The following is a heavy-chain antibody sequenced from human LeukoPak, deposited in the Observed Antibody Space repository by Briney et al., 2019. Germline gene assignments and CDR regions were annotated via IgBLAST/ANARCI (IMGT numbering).Heavy chain of an antibody. D-gene: IGHD4-17*01. J-gene: IGHJ3*02. V-gene: IGHV3-21*01. CDR2: ISSGSTYI. Sequence: GRSLRLSCAASGFTFSSYGMHWVRQAPGKGLEWVSSISSGSTYIFYADSVKGRFTISRDNAKNSLYLQMNSLKAEDTAVYYCARDRRDDYGDSGRDDAFDIWGQGTMVTVSS. CDR1: GFTFSSYG. CDR3: ARDRRDDYGDSGRDDAFDI.